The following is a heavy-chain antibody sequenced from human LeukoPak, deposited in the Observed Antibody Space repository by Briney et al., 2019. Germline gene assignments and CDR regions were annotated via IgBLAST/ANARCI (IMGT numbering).Heavy chain of an antibody. D-gene: IGHD6-13*01. CDR3: ARGGSSWPIPPHWFDY. J-gene: IGHJ4*02. CDR2: VYTSGAT. V-gene: IGHV4-61*02. Sequence: SETLSLTCTVSGDSITTGNYYWSRVRQPAGKGLEWIGRVYTSGATNSNPSLKNRVSISIDPSKNQFSLDLDSVTAADTAVYYCARGGSSWPIPPHWFDYWGPGVLVTVSS. CDR1: GDSITTGNYY.